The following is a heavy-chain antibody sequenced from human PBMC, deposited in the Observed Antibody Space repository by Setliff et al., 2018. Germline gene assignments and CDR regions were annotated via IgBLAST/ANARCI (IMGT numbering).Heavy chain of an antibody. Sequence: ASVKVSCKASGYSFTSYAMNWVRQAPAQGLEWMGWINTNTGNPTYAQGFTGRFVFSLDTSVSTAYLQISSLKAEDTAVYYCARHGFIGSGSSYRPFDSWGRGTLVTVSS. CDR1: GYSFTSYA. V-gene: IGHV7-4-1*02. J-gene: IGHJ4*02. CDR3: ARHGFIGSGSSYRPFDS. D-gene: IGHD1-26*01. CDR2: INTNTGNP.